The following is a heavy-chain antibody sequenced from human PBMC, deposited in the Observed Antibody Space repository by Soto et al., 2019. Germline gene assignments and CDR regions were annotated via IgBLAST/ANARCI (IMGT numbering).Heavy chain of an antibody. CDR2: FYYSGIT. CDR1: GGSISSGGYY. CDR3: ARSVFS. J-gene: IGHJ5*02. V-gene: IGHV4-31*03. Sequence: QVQLQESGPGLVKPSQTLSLTCTVSGGSISSGGYYWNCIRQHPGKGLEWFGYFYYSGITYYNPSLRRRVTISVDTSTIQFSLKLSSVTAADTAVYYWARSVFSWGQGTLITVSS. D-gene: IGHD3-10*02.